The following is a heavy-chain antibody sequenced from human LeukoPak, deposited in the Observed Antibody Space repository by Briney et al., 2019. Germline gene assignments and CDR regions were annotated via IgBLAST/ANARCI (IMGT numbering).Heavy chain of an antibody. CDR3: ARDQDGRFDP. J-gene: IGHJ5*02. V-gene: IGHV4-59*01. Sequence: SETLSLTCTVSRDSISGYYWSWIRQPPGKGLEWVGHIYYSGRTSYNPSLRSRVTISVDTPNNQFSLKVNSVTAAATAVYYCARDQDGRFDPWGQGTLVTVSS. CDR1: RDSISGYY. CDR2: IYYSGRT.